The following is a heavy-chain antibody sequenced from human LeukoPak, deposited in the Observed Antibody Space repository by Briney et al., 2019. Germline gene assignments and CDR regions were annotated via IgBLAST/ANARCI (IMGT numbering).Heavy chain of an antibody. CDR3: ARDTYGGPLEYYYYGMDV. Sequence: GGSLRLSCAASGFTVSSNYMSWVRQAPGKGLEWVSVIYSGGSTYYADSVKGRFTISRDNSKNTLYLQMNSLRAEDTAVYYCARDTYGGPLEYYYYGMDVWGQGTTVTVSS. J-gene: IGHJ6*02. V-gene: IGHV3-53*01. CDR1: GFTVSSNY. D-gene: IGHD4-23*01. CDR2: IYSGGST.